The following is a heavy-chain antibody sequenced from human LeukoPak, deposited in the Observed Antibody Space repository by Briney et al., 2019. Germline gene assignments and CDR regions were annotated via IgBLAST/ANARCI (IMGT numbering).Heavy chain of an antibody. V-gene: IGHV1-69*04. CDR2: IMPSLGIA. Sequence: GASVKVSCKASGGTFSSYAISWVRQAPGQGLEWMGRIMPSLGIANYAQKFQGRVTITADKSTSTAYMELSSLRSEDTAVYYCARASLAYYDFWSGADPNYFDYWGQGTLVTVSS. J-gene: IGHJ4*02. CDR3: ARASLAYYDFWSGADPNYFDY. D-gene: IGHD3-3*01. CDR1: GGTFSSYA.